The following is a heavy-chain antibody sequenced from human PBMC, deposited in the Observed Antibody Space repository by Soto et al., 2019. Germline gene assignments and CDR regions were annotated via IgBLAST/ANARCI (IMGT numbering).Heavy chain of an antibody. Sequence: QVQLVQSGAEVKKPGASVKVSCKASGSTFPSYGINWLRQALGQGLEGMGWVSIYNGNINYVQKFQGRVTMTTDTSTSTAFMELRSLRSDDTAVYYCARGAGTTSEGSLFDYWGQGTLVTVSS. V-gene: IGHV1-18*01. D-gene: IGHD1-1*01. J-gene: IGHJ4*02. CDR1: GSTFPSYG. CDR3: ARGAGTTSEGSLFDY. CDR2: VSIYNGNI.